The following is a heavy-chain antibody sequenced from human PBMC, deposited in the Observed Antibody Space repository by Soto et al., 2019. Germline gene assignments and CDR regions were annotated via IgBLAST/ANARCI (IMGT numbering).Heavy chain of an antibody. V-gene: IGHV4-59*01. Sequence: SETLSLTCTVSGGSIRDYFWTWIRQPPGKGLEWIGYIHYSGRTNYNPSLKSRVSISVDTSKNHFSLQLRSVTAADTAVYYCARVGGDDFGDSGGFDYWGQGTLVTVPS. J-gene: IGHJ4*02. D-gene: IGHD4-17*01. CDR3: ARVGGDDFGDSGGFDY. CDR1: GGSIRDYF. CDR2: IHYSGRT.